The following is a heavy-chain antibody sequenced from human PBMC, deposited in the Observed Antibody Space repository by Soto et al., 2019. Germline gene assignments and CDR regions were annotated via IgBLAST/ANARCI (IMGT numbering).Heavy chain of an antibody. CDR2: VTSSPSSM. CDR1: GFTFSGFS. Sequence: EVQLVESGGGLVKPGGSLRLSCAASGFTFSGFSMNWVRQAPGKGLEWVSSVTSSPSSMFYADSVKGRFTISRDDAKDSLFLQMNSLRADDTAVYYCARPYSSRWYYFDSWGQGTLVTVSS. CDR3: ARPYSSRWYYFDS. D-gene: IGHD6-19*01. V-gene: IGHV3-21*02. J-gene: IGHJ4*02.